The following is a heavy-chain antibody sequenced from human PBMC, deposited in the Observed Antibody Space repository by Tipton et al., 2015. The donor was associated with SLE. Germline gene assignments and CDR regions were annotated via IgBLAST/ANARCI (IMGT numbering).Heavy chain of an antibody. CDR1: GFTVRSNY. CDR3: AREGDLEPTAFDI. D-gene: IGHD1-1*01. V-gene: IGHV3-53*05. J-gene: IGHJ3*02. CDR2: IYSGDGT. Sequence: SLRLSCAASGFTVRSNYMSWVRQAPGKGLEWVSDIYSGDGTNYADSVKGRFTISRDNSKNTLYLQMNSLRAEDTAVYYCAREGDLEPTAFDIWGQGTMVTVSS.